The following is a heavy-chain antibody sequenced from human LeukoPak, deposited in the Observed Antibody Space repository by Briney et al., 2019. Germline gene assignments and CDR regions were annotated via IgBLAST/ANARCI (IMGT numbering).Heavy chain of an antibody. D-gene: IGHD4-17*01. J-gene: IGHJ4*02. CDR3: ARTGDYESFDY. CDR2: IKQDGSEK. V-gene: IGHV3-7*03. CDR1: GFTFSTYW. Sequence: GWSLRLSCAASGFTFSTYWMSWVRQAPGKGLEWVAVIKQDGSEKYYVDSVKGRFTISRDNAKNSLYLQMNSLTAEDTAVYYCARTGDYESFDYWGQGTLVTVSS.